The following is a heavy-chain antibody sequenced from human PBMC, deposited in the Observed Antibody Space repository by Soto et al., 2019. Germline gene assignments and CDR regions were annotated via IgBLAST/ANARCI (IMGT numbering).Heavy chain of an antibody. Sequence: QVQLVQSGAEVKKPGASVKVSCKASGYTFTTYALHWVRQAPGQRPEWMGWINPASGHTKYSKKFQDRVTITRDTSASTGYIELSSLRSEDTAVYYCGRSVVGATGEILYNAMDVWGQGTTVTVSS. V-gene: IGHV1-3*01. J-gene: IGHJ6*02. CDR1: GYTFTTYA. CDR3: GRSVVGATGEILYNAMDV. CDR2: INPASGHT. D-gene: IGHD1-26*01.